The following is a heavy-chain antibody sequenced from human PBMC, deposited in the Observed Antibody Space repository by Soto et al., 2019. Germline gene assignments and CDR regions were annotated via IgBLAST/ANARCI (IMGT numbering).Heavy chain of an antibody. CDR2: IYYSGST. CDR1: CVAVKRSDYL. Sequence: PLVALCLPCTVSCVAVKRSDYLWGWVRLPLEKGRGWIGSIYYSGSTHYNPSLKGRVTISVDTSKTQFSLKLSSVTAADTAVYYCARNPPIGCSGGSCYYFYYYGMDVWGQGTTVT. D-gene: IGHD2-15*01. V-gene: IGHV4-39*01. J-gene: IGHJ6*02. CDR3: ARNPPIGCSGGSCYYFYYYGMDV.